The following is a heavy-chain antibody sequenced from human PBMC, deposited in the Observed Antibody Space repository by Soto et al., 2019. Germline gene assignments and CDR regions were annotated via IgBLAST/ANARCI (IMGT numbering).Heavy chain of an antibody. J-gene: IGHJ4*02. Sequence: QVQLVESGGGVVQPGRSLRLSCAASGFTFSSYGMHWVRQAPGKGLEWVAVISYDGSNKYYADSVKGRFTISRDNSKNTLYLQMNSLRAEDTAVYYCAKDRRIFGVVSYYFDYWGQGTLVTVSS. CDR1: GFTFSSYG. CDR3: AKDRRIFGVVSYYFDY. CDR2: ISYDGSNK. D-gene: IGHD3-3*01. V-gene: IGHV3-30*18.